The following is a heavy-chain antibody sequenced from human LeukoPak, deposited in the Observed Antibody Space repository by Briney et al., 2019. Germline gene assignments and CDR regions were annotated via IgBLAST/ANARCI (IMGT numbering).Heavy chain of an antibody. D-gene: IGHD6-13*01. Sequence: ASVKVSCRASGYTFTGYYMHWVRQAPGQGLEWMGWINPNSGGTNYAQKFQGRVTMTRDTSISTAYMELSRLRSDDTAVYYCARDNDSWYWFDPWGQGTLVTVSS. CDR3: ARDNDSWYWFDP. CDR1: GYTFTGYY. J-gene: IGHJ5*02. V-gene: IGHV1-2*02. CDR2: INPNSGGT.